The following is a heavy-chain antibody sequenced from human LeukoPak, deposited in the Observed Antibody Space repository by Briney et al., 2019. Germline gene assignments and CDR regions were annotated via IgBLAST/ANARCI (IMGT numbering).Heavy chain of an antibody. CDR3: ARGYYASGTSSFYFDY. J-gene: IGHJ4*02. CDR1: GFTFSNYG. CDR2: IWYDGSNK. V-gene: IGHV3-33*01. Sequence: GGSLRLSCAASGFTFSNYGMHWARQAPGKGLEGVAVIWYDGSNKYYADSVKGRFTISRDNSKNTLYLQMNSLRAEDTAVYYCARGYYASGTSSFYFDYWGQGTLVTVSS. D-gene: IGHD3-10*01.